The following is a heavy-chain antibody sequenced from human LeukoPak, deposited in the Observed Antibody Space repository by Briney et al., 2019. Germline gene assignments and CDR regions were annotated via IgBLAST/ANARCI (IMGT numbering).Heavy chain of an antibody. CDR3: ARGVDSSGYYYGD. Sequence: SETLSLTCTVSGGSISSHYWSWIRQPPGKGLEWIGYIYYSGRTNYNPSLKSRVTISVDTSKNQFSLKLSSVTAADTAVYYCARGVDSSGYYYGDWGQGTLVTVSS. J-gene: IGHJ4*02. CDR1: GGSISSHY. D-gene: IGHD3-22*01. CDR2: IYYSGRT. V-gene: IGHV4-59*11.